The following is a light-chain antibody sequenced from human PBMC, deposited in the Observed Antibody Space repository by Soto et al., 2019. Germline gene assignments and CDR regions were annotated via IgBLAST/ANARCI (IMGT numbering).Light chain of an antibody. V-gene: IGLV2-11*01. J-gene: IGLJ1*01. CDR2: DVS. CDR1: SSGVGGYNY. Sequence: QSVLTQPRSVSGSPGQSVTISCTGTSSGVGGYNYVSWYQHHPGKAPKLMIYDVSKRPSGVPDRFSGSKSGNTASLTISGLQAEDEADYYCCSYAGSYTYVFGTGTKLTVL. CDR3: CSYAGSYTYV.